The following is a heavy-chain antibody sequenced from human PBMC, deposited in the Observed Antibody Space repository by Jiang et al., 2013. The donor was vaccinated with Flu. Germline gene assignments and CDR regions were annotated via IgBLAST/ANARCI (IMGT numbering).Heavy chain of an antibody. Sequence: VQLLESGGGLVQPGGSLRLSCAASGFTFSDHYMDWVRQAPGKGLEWVGRTRNKANSYTTEYAASVKGRFTISRDDSKNSLYLQMNSLKTEDTAVYYCACSSTSCCDAFDIWGQGTMVTVSS. V-gene: IGHV3-72*01. D-gene: IGHD2-2*01. CDR3: ACSSTSCCDAFDI. CDR2: TRNKANSYTT. J-gene: IGHJ3*02. CDR1: GFTFSDHY.